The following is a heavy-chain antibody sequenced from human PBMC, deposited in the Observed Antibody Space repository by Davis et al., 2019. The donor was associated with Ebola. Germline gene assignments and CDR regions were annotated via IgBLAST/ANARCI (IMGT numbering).Heavy chain of an antibody. CDR1: GFTFNSYS. V-gene: IGHV3-21*01. CDR3: ARDQRRNSYYDFWSGSRCYFDL. D-gene: IGHD3-3*01. J-gene: IGHJ2*01. Sequence: GGSLRLSCAASGFTFNSYSMNWVRQAPGKGLESVSSISSSSSYIYYADSVKGRFTISRDNAKNSLYLQMNSLRAEDTAVYYCARDQRRNSYYDFWSGSRCYFDLWGRGTLVTVSS. CDR2: ISSSSSYI.